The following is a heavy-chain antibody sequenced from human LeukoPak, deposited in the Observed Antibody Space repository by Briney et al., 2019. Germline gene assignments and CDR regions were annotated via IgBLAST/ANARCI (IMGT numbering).Heavy chain of an antibody. CDR3: ARRSRGGSSRGAFDI. D-gene: IGHD2-15*01. J-gene: IGHJ3*02. CDR1: GGSLSSSSYY. CDR2: IYYSGGT. V-gene: IGHV4-39*01. Sequence: SETLSVTCTVSGGSLSSSSYYWGWIRQPPGNGLEWIGSIYYSGGTYYNPSLKSRVTISVDTSKNQFSLKLSSVTAADTAVYYCARRSRGGSSRGAFDIWGQGTMVTVSS.